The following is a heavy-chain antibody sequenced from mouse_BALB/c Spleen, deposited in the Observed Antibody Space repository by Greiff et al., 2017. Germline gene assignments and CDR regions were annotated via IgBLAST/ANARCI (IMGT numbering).Heavy chain of an antibody. CDR2: IYYSGTI. J-gene: IGHJ4*01. Sequence: EVMLVESGPGLVKPSQTVSLTCTVTGISITTGNYRWSWIRQFPGNKLEWIGYIYYSGTITYNPSLTSRTTITRDTSKNQFFLEMNSLTAEDTATYYCARDRGDYYAMDYWGQGTSVTVSS. V-gene: IGHV3-5*02. CDR1: GISITTGNYR. CDR3: ARDRGDYYAMDY.